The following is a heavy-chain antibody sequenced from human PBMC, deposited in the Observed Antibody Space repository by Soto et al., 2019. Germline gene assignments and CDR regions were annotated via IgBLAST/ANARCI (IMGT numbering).Heavy chain of an antibody. Sequence: QVQLVQSGAEVRKPGSSVRVSCKASGGSFNRHTISWVRQAPGQGLEWMGGIIPIFGTANHAQKFQGRVTIIADESTSTVYMEWSSLRSDDTAIYYCARGGGYDSTDYYYAYWGQGTLVIVSS. D-gene: IGHD3-22*01. CDR3: ARGGGYDSTDYYYAY. CDR1: GGSFNRHT. V-gene: IGHV1-69*01. CDR2: IIPIFGTA. J-gene: IGHJ4*02.